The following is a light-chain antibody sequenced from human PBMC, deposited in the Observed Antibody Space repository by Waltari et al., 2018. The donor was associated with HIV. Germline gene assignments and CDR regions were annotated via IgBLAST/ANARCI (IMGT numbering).Light chain of an antibody. Sequence: QSVLTQPPSASGTPGQRVTISCSGSSSNIGSNTVNWYQQLPGTAPRLPINSTNQRPAGVPDRFAGSKAGTSASLAISGLQSEDEADYYCAAWDDSLSGLVVFGGVTKLTVL. CDR3: AAWDDSLSGLVV. CDR1: SSNIGSNT. J-gene: IGLJ2*01. V-gene: IGLV1-44*01. CDR2: STN.